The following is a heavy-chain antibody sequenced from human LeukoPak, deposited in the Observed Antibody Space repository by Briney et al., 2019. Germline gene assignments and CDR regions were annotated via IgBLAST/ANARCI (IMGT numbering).Heavy chain of an antibody. Sequence: ASVKVSCKSSGFTFTDHYIHWVRQGPGQGLEWMGYIGPHSTFTSSPQEFQGRVTMTRDASMSTAYMELTRLTSDDTAVYYCVREGEGPPSKDLDYWGQGTLVTVSS. D-gene: IGHD2-21*01. CDR2: IGPHSTFT. CDR3: VREGEGPPSKDLDY. CDR1: GFTFTDHY. J-gene: IGHJ4*02. V-gene: IGHV1-2*02.